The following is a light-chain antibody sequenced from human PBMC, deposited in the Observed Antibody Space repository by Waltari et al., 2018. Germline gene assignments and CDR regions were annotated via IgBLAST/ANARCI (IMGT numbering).Light chain of an antibody. CDR2: DAS. CDR3: QQGNDFPLT. J-gene: IGKJ4*01. V-gene: IGKV1-12*01. CDR1: QDMSRW. Sequence: DIQMTQSPSSVSASVGDRVTITCGASQDMSRWLAWYQQKAGKAPKFLIYDASTLQSGVPARFSGSGSGTDFTLTISSLQPEDFATYYCQQGNDFPLTFGGGTKVEI.